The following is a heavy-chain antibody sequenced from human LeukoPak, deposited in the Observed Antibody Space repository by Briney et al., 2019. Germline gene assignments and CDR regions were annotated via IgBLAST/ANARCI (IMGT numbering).Heavy chain of an antibody. V-gene: IGHV1-24*01. CDR2: FDPEDGET. D-gene: IGHD6-25*01. CDR3: ATDNIRGYSSVTFDY. J-gene: IGHJ4*02. Sequence: ASVKVPCKVSGYTLTELSMHWVRQAPGKGFEWMGGFDPEDGETIYAQKFQGRVTMTEDTSTDTAYMELSSLRSEDTAVYYCATDNIRGYSSVTFDYWGQGTLVTVSS. CDR1: GYTLTELS.